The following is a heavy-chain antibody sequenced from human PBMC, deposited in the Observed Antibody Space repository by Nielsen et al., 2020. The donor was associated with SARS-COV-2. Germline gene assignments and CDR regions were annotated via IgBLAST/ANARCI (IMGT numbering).Heavy chain of an antibody. J-gene: IGHJ4*02. CDR2: ISYDGSNK. CDR1: GGSISSGG. CDR3: ARVGYSYGVDY. Sequence: LSLTCTVSGGSISSGGYYWSWIRQHPGKGLEWVAIISYDGSNKYYADSVKGRFTISRDNSKNTLYLQMNSLRAEDTAVYYCARVGYSYGVDYWGQGTLVTVSS. D-gene: IGHD5-18*01. V-gene: IGHV3-30-3*01.